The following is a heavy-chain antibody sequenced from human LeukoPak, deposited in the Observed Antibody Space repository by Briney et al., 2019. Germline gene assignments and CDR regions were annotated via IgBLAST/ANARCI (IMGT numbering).Heavy chain of an antibody. CDR3: ARNTGYGDPLDY. D-gene: IGHD4-17*01. Sequence: SETLSLTCTVSGGSIRSSSYYWGWIRQPPGNGLEWIGSIYYSGSTYYNPSLKSRVTISVDTSKNQFSLKLSSVTAADTAVYYSARNTGYGDPLDYWGQGTLVTVSS. CDR2: IYYSGST. CDR1: GGSIRSSSYY. J-gene: IGHJ4*02. V-gene: IGHV4-39*01.